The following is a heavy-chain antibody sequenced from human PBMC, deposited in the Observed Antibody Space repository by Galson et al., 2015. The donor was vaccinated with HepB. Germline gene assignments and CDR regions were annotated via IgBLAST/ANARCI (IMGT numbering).Heavy chain of an antibody. V-gene: IGHV1-18*01. CDR3: AREVYYYDSSPGYYYMDV. CDR1: GYTFTSYG. J-gene: IGHJ6*03. CDR2: ISAYNGNT. D-gene: IGHD3-22*01. Sequence: QSGAEVKKPGASVKVSCKASGYTFTSYGISWVRQAPGQGLEWMGWISAYNGNTNYAQKLQGRVTMTTDTSTSTAYMELRSLRSDDTAVYYCAREVYYYDSSPGYYYMDVWGKGTTVTVSS.